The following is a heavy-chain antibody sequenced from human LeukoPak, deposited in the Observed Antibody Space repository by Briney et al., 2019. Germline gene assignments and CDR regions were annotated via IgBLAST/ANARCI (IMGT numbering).Heavy chain of an antibody. Sequence: SETLSLTCAVYGGSFSGYYWSWIRQPPGKGLEWIGEINHSGSTNYNPSLKSRVTISVDTSKNQFSLKLSSVTAADTAVYYCARDSQYCSGGSCYSDWGQGTLVTVSS. CDR3: ARDSQYCSGGSCYSD. V-gene: IGHV4-34*01. J-gene: IGHJ4*02. D-gene: IGHD2-15*01. CDR2: INHSGST. CDR1: GGSFSGYY.